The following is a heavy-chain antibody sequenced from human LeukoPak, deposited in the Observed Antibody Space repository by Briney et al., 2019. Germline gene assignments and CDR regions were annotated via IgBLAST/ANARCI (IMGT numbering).Heavy chain of an antibody. Sequence: SETLSLTCAVYGGSFSGYYWSWIRQPPGKGLEWIGEINHSGSTNYNPSLKSRVTISVDTSKNQFSLKLSSVTAADTAVYYCARGTVYGDADYWGQGTLVTVSS. CDR1: GGSFSGYY. CDR3: ARGTVYGDADY. CDR2: INHSGST. J-gene: IGHJ4*02. V-gene: IGHV4-34*01. D-gene: IGHD2/OR15-2a*01.